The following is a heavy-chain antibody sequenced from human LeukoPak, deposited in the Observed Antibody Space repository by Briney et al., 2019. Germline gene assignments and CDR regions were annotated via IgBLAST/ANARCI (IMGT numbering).Heavy chain of an antibody. CDR1: GGSFSGYY. D-gene: IGHD2-15*01. Sequence: SETLSLTCAVYGGSFSGYYWSWIRQPPGKGLEWIGEINHRGSIIYNPSLTSRVTISVDTSKNQLSLKLSSVTAADTAVYYCAREAQYCSSGYCYGGYFQHWGQGTLVTVSS. CDR2: INHRGSI. V-gene: IGHV4-34*01. CDR3: AREAQYCSSGYCYGGYFQH. J-gene: IGHJ1*01.